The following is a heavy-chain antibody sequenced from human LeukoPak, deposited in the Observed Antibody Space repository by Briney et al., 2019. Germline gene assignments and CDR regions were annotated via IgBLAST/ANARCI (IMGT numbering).Heavy chain of an antibody. CDR3: ARGGAYCSAGSWFPDYLDY. J-gene: IGHJ4*02. CDR1: GFTFSSYW. Sequence: GGPLRLSCAASGFTFSSYWMSWVRQAPGKGLEWVANIKQDGSEKYYVDSVKGRFTISRDNAKNSLYLQMNSLRAEDTAVYYCARGGAYCSAGSWFPDYLDYWGRGTLVTVSS. V-gene: IGHV3-7*01. CDR2: IKQDGSEK. D-gene: IGHD2-15*01.